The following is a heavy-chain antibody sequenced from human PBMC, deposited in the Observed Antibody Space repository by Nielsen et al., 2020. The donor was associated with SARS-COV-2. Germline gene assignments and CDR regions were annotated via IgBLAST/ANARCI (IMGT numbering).Heavy chain of an antibody. CDR2: IYYSGST. V-gene: IGHV4-61*06. D-gene: IGHD3-3*01. J-gene: IGHJ6*02. CDR3: ARERVGGITIFGVVTRYGMDV. Sequence: RQAPGKGLEWMGYIYYSGSTNYNPSLKSRVSISVDTSKNQFSLKLSSVTAADTALYYCARERVGGITIFGVVTRYGMDVWGQGTTVTVSS.